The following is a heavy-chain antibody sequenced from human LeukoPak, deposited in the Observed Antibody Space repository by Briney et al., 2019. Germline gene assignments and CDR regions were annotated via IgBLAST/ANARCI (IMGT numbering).Heavy chain of an antibody. V-gene: IGHV4-4*02. CDR3: ARSRDYHDSFGLTKFDY. Sequence: SGTLSLTCAVSGGSISSSNWWSWVRQPPGKGLEWIGEIYHSGSTNYNPSLKSRVSISVDKSKNQFSLKLSSVTAADTAVYYCARSRDYHDSFGLTKFDYWGQGTLVTVSS. D-gene: IGHD3-22*01. J-gene: IGHJ4*02. CDR1: GGSISSSNW. CDR2: IYHSGST.